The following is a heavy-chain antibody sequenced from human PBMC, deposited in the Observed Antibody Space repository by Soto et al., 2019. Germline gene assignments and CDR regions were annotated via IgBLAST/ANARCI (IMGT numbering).Heavy chain of an antibody. CDR1: GFTFSDYS. CDR2: FSSNRSTI. CDR3: ARGARGYYYMDV. V-gene: IGHV3-48*04. J-gene: IGHJ6*03. D-gene: IGHD3-3*01. Sequence: PGGSLRLSCAASGFTFSDYSMNWVRQAPGKGLEWVSYFSSNRSTINYADSVKGRFTISRDNAKNTAYLEINSLRAEDTAVYYCARGARGYYYMDVWGKGTTGTVSS.